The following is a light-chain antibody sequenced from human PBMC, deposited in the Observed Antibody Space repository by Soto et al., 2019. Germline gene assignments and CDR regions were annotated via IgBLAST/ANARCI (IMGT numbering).Light chain of an antibody. CDR2: YDS. J-gene: IGLJ1*01. V-gene: IGLV3-21*04. Sequence: SYELTEPPSVSVAPEKTATITCGGNNIGNKRVHWYRQKPGQAPVLLISYDSDRPSGIPERFSGSNSENTATLTISRVEAGDEADYYCQVWDIMTDNSLFGSGTKLTVL. CDR3: QVWDIMTDNSL. CDR1: NIGNKR.